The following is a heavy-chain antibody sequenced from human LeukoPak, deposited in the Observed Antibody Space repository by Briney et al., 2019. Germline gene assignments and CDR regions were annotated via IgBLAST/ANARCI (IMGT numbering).Heavy chain of an antibody. J-gene: IGHJ6*02. V-gene: IGHV3-53*01. CDR1: GLTVSSNY. Sequence: GGSLRLSCAASGLTVSSNYMSWVRQAPGKGLEWVSVIYSGGSTYYADSVKGRFIISRDNSKNTLYLQMNSLRAEDTAVYYCASQADLYYGMDVWGQGTTVTVSS. CDR3: ASQADLYYGMDV. CDR2: IYSGGST.